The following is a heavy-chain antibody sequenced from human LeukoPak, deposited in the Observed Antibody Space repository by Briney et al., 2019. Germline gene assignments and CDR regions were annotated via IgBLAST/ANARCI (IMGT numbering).Heavy chain of an antibody. CDR1: GYSFAGYG. CDR3: ARVGAAPGHFDY. Sequence: GASVKVSCKASGYSFAGYGISWVRQAPGQGLEWIGWTSTYSGNTNYAHNLQGRITVTTETSTSTAYMELRSLRSDDTAVYYCARVGAAPGHFDYWGQGTQLTVSS. V-gene: IGHV1-18*01. D-gene: IGHD6-13*01. CDR2: TSTYSGNT. J-gene: IGHJ4*02.